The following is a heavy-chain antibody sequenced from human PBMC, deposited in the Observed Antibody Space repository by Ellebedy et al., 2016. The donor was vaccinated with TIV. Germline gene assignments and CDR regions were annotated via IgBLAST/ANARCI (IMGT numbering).Heavy chain of an antibody. CDR1: RGTFITYA. J-gene: IGHJ4*02. Sequence: ASVNVSCXASRGTFITYALSWVRQAPGQGLEWTGGIIPIFGTANYAQKFQGRVTITADESTSTAYMELSSLRSEDTAVYYCARWGAKRITMVRGVISWGQGTLVTVSS. CDR3: ARWGAKRITMVRGVIS. V-gene: IGHV1-69*13. D-gene: IGHD3-10*01. CDR2: IIPIFGTA.